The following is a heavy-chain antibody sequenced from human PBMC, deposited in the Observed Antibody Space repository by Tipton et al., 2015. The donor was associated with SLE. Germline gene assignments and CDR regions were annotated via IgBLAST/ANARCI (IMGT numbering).Heavy chain of an antibody. CDR1: GGSISSNY. J-gene: IGHJ6*02. Sequence: TLSLTCSVSGGSISSNYWTWIRQPPGKGLEWIGHISDGGGTNYNPSLKSRVTISVDPAKNQFSLKLTSVTAADTAVYYCARGMLTWRGAIIGVDVWGQGTTVNVSS. CDR2: ISDGGGT. CDR3: ARGMLTWRGAIIGVDV. V-gene: IGHV4-59*08. D-gene: IGHD2-8*01.